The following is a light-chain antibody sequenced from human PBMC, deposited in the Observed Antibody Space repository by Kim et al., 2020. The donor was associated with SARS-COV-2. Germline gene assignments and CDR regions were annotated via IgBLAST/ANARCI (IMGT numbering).Light chain of an antibody. CDR1: QSVSSNY. CDR3: QQYGSSPLT. CDR2: GAS. J-gene: IGKJ4*01. Sequence: PGERATLACRASQSVSSNYLAWYQQKPGQAPRLLIYGASSRAAGIPDRFSGSGSGTDFTLTISRLEPEDFAVYYCQQYGSSPLTFGGGTKVDIK. V-gene: IGKV3-20*01.